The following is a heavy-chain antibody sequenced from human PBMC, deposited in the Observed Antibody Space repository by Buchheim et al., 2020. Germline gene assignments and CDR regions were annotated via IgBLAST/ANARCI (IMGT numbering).Heavy chain of an antibody. Sequence: EVQLVESGGGLVQPGGSLRLSCAASGFTVSSNYMSWVRQAPGKGLEWVANIKQDGSEKYYVDSVKGRFTISRDNAKNSLYLQMNSLRAEDTAVYYCARDLSITNWGQGTL. V-gene: IGHV3-7*01. D-gene: IGHD3-10*01. CDR3: ARDLSITN. J-gene: IGHJ4*02. CDR2: IKQDGSEK. CDR1: GFTVSSNY.